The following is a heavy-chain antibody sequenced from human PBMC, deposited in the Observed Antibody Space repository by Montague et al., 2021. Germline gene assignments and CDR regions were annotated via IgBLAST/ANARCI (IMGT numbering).Heavy chain of an antibody. CDR2: IYYSGST. D-gene: IGHD6-13*01. J-gene: IGHJ4*02. Sequence: SETLSLTCNVSGGSISSYYWSWIRQPPGKGLEWIGYIYYSGSTKYKPSLKSRVTISEDTSKNQFSLKLSSVTAADTAVYYCARGYSGSWYNWGQGTLVSVSS. CDR1: GGSISSYY. V-gene: IGHV4-59*01. CDR3: ARGYSGSWYN.